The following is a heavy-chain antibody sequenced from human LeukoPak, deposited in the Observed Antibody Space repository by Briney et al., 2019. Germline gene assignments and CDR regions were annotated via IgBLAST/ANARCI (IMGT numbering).Heavy chain of an antibody. CDR3: AKDLSDYYDSSGLDY. CDR2: ISGSGGST. CDR1: GFTFSSYA. J-gene: IGHJ4*02. Sequence: PGGSLRLSCAASGFTFSSYAMSWVRQAPGKGLEWVSAISGSGGSTYYADSVKGRFTISRDNSKNTLYLQMNSLRAEDTAVYYCAKDLSDYYDSSGLDYWGQGTLVTVSS. D-gene: IGHD3-22*01. V-gene: IGHV3-23*01.